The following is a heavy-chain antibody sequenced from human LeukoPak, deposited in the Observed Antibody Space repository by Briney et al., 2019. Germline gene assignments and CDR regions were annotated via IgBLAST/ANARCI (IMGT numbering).Heavy chain of an antibody. Sequence: ASVKVSCKASGYTFTGYYIHWVRQAPGQGLEWVRWINPNSGGTNYAQKFQGRVTMTRDTSISTAYMELSRLRSDDTAVYFCARELYPDSWGQGTLVTVSS. J-gene: IGHJ4*02. CDR3: ARELYPDS. CDR1: GYTFTGYY. V-gene: IGHV1-2*02. D-gene: IGHD2-2*02. CDR2: INPNSGGT.